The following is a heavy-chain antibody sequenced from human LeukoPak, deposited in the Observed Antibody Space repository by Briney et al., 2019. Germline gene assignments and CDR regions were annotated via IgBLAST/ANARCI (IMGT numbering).Heavy chain of an antibody. CDR2: INTNTGNP. V-gene: IGHV7-4-1*02. CDR1: GYTFTSYA. Sequence: ASVKVSCKASGYTFTSYAMNWVRQAPGQGLEWMGWINTNTGNPTYAQGFTGRFVFSLDTSVSTAYLQISSLKAEDTAAYYCARGGYSYGPKMYYYYYGMDVWGQGTTVTVSS. J-gene: IGHJ6*02. D-gene: IGHD5-18*01. CDR3: ARGGYSYGPKMYYYYYGMDV.